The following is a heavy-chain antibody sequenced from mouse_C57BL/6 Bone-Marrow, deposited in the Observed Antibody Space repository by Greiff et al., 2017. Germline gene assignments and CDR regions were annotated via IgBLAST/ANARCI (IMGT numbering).Heavy chain of an antibody. CDR1: GYTFTSYW. CDR2: IDPSDSYT. CDR3: AYEGYY. J-gene: IGHJ2*01. Sequence: QVQLQQPGAELVKPGASVKLSCKASGYTFTSYWMQWVKQRPGQGLEWIGEIDPSDSYTNYNQKFKGKATLTVDTSSSTAYMQLSSLTSEDSAVXYCAYEGYYWGQGTTLTVSS. D-gene: IGHD1-1*01. V-gene: IGHV1-50*01.